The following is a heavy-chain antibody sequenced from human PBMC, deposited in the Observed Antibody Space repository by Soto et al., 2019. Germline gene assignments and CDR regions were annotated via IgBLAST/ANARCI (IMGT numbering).Heavy chain of an antibody. J-gene: IGHJ3*02. CDR2: ISAYNGNT. Sequence: AASVKVSCKASGYTFTSYGISWVRQAPGQGLEWMGWISAYNGNTNYAQKLQGRVTMTTDTSTSTAYMELRSLRSDDTAVYYCARGAYSSGWYGDAFDIWGQGTMVTVSS. CDR1: GYTFTSYG. CDR3: ARGAYSSGWYGDAFDI. V-gene: IGHV1-18*04. D-gene: IGHD6-19*01.